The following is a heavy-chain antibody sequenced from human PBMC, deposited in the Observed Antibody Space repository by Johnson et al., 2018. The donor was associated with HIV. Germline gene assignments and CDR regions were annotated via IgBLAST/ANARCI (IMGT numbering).Heavy chain of an antibody. V-gene: IGHV3-38*03. CDR2: ISGGST. J-gene: IGHJ3*02. CDR3: AKDWADQDAFDI. Sequence: EQLVESGGGLVKPGRSLRLSCAASGFTFSDYYMSWIRQAPGKGLEWVSSISGGSTYYADSRKGRFTISRDNSKNTLYLQMNSLRAEDTAVYYCAKDWADQDAFDIWGQGTMVTVSS. CDR1: GFTFSDYY.